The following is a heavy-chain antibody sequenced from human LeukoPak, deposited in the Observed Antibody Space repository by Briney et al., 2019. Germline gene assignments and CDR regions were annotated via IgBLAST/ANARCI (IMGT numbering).Heavy chain of an antibody. V-gene: IGHV3-30*18. J-gene: IGHJ4*02. D-gene: IGHD6-19*01. CDR3: AKDRVIAVAGTLDY. Sequence: GRSLRLSCAASGFTFSSYGMHWVRQAPGKGLEWVAVISYDGSNKYYADSVKGRFTISRDNSKNTLYLQMNSLRAEDTAVYYCAKDRVIAVAGTLDYWGQGTLVTVSS. CDR2: ISYDGSNK. CDR1: GFTFSSYG.